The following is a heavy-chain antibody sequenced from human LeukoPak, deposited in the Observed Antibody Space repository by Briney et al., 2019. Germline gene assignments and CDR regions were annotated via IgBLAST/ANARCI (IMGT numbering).Heavy chain of an antibody. CDR3: ARGDPQLWLLFDY. Sequence: PGGSLRLSCIGSGFTFADYGLSWFRQAPGKGLEWVAVISYDGSNKYYADSVKGRFTISRDNSKNTLYLQMNSLRAEDTAVYYCARGDPQLWLLFDYWGQGTLVTVSS. V-gene: IGHV3-30-3*01. CDR2: ISYDGSNK. CDR1: GFTFADYG. D-gene: IGHD5-18*01. J-gene: IGHJ4*02.